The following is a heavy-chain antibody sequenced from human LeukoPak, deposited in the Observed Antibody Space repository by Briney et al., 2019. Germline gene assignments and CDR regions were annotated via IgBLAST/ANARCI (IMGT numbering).Heavy chain of an antibody. CDR3: STYRQQLARDY. Sequence: GGSLRLSCAASGFTFSSYSMIWVRQAPGKGLEWVSYISSSGATMYYADSVKGRFIISRDNAKNSLYLQMNSLRAEDTAVYYCSTYRQQLARDYWGQGTLVTVSS. CDR2: ISSSGATM. J-gene: IGHJ4*02. CDR1: GFTFSSYS. D-gene: IGHD6-13*01. V-gene: IGHV3-48*01.